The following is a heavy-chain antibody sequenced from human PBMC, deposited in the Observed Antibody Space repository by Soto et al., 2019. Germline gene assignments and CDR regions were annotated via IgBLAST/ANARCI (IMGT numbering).Heavy chain of an antibody. J-gene: IGHJ4*02. CDR1: GGSFRGYY. CDR3: AREESLSIDF. V-gene: IGHV4-34*01. CDR2: INHAGST. Sequence: PSETLSLTCAVYGGSFRGYYWSWIRQPPGKGLEWIGEINHAGSTSYNPSLRSRVTISVDRSKNQFSLNLNSVTAADTAVYYCAREESLSIDFWSQGTLVTVSS. D-gene: IGHD2-2*02.